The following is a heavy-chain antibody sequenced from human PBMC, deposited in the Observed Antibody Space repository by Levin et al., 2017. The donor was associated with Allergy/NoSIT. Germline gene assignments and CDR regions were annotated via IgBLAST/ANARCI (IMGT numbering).Heavy chain of an antibody. J-gene: IGHJ2*01. CDR2: IYYSGST. V-gene: IGHV4-39*01. CDR3: ATKEPLLFGPSYMDPPVHWYLDL. D-gene: IGHD1-14*01. Sequence: SETLSLTCIVSGGSISSKNYYWGWIRQPPGKGLEWIGSIYYSGSTYYNPSLKSRVTISVDTSKPQFSLKLNSVTAADTAVYYCATKEPLLFGPSYMDPPVHWYLDLWGRGTLVTVSS. CDR1: GGSISSKNYY.